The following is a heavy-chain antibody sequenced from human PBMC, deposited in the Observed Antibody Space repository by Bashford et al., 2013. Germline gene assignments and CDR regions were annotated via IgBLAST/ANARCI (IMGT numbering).Heavy chain of an antibody. Sequence: SETLSLTCAVYGGSFSGYYWSWIRQPPGKGLEWIGEINHSGSTNYNPSLKSRVTISVDTSKNQFSLKLSSVTAADTAVYYCARLENRLASNIDYWGQGTLVTVSS. CDR3: ARLENRLASNIDY. D-gene: IGHD2-8*01. CDR2: INHSGST. CDR1: GGSFSGYY. V-gene: IGHV4-34*01. J-gene: IGHJ4*02.